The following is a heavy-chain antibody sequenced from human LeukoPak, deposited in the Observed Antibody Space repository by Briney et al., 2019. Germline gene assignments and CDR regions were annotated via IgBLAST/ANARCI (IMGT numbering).Heavy chain of an antibody. CDR1: GGSISSSTYF. V-gene: IGHV4-39*01. Sequence: SSETLSLTCTVSGGSISSSTYFWGWIRQPPGKGLEWIGSISYSGNTYYNPSLKSRVTISADTSKNQFSLKLNSVTAADTAVYYCARPTPSGSYLNWFDPWGQGTLVTVSS. CDR3: ARPTPSGSYLNWFDP. J-gene: IGHJ5*02. CDR2: ISYSGNT. D-gene: IGHD1-26*01.